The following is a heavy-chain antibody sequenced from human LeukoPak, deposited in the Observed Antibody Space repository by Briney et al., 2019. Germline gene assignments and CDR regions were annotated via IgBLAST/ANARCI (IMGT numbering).Heavy chain of an antibody. J-gene: IGHJ3*02. CDR1: GYTFTNYG. CDR3: ARDLSRYSYGPRARNAFDI. V-gene: IGHV1-18*01. Sequence: GASVKVSCKTSGYTFTNYGISWVRQAPGQGLEWMGWISAYNGNTNSAQKLQGRVIMTTDTSTSTAYMDLSSLRSEDTAVYYCARDLSRYSYGPRARNAFDIWGQGTMVTVSS. CDR2: ISAYNGNT. D-gene: IGHD5-18*01.